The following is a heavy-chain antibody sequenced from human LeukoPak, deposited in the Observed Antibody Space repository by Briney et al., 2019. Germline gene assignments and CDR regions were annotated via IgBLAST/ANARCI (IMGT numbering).Heavy chain of an antibody. V-gene: IGHV3-48*04. CDR3: ARVYYDFWSGYYRFDP. D-gene: IGHD3-3*01. J-gene: IGHJ5*02. CDR2: ISSSGSTI. CDR1: GFTFSSYS. Sequence: GGSLRLSCAASGFTFSSYSMNWVRQAPGKGLEWVSYISSSGSTIYYADSVEGRFTISRDNAKNSLYLQMNSLRAEDTAVYYCARVYYDFWSGYYRFDPWGQGTLVTVSS.